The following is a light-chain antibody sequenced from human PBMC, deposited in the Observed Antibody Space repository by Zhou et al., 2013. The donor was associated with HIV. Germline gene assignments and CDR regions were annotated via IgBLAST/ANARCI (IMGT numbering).Light chain of an antibody. CDR3: QQYNDWPPAFT. J-gene: IGKJ4*01. CDR2: GAS. CDR1: QSVSSN. V-gene: IGKV3-15*01. Sequence: EIVLTQSPATLSLSPGERATLSCRASQSVSSNLAWYQQKPGQAPRLLIYGASTRATGIPARFSGSGSWTEFTLTISSMQSEDFAVYYCQQYNDWPPAFTFGGGTKVEIK.